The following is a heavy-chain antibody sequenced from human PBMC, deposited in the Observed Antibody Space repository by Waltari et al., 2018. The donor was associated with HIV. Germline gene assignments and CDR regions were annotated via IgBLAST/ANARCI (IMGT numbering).Heavy chain of an antibody. D-gene: IGHD1-26*01. CDR3: ASGGSYYYYYYMDV. J-gene: IGHJ6*03. CDR2: INRDGSTT. Sequence: EVQLVESGGGLVQPGGSLRFPCAPSGSTFSSYWMHGVRQATGKALLWVSRINRDGSTTNYADSVKGRFTISRDNGKNTLYLQMNSLRAEDTAVYYCASGGSYYYYYYMDVWGKGTTVTVSS. V-gene: IGHV3-74*01. CDR1: GSTFSSYW.